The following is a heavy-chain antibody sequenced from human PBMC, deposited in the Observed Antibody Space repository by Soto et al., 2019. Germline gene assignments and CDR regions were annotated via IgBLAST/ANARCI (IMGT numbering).Heavy chain of an antibody. Sequence: LRLSCAASGFTFSSYGMHWVRQAPGKGLEWVAVIWYDGSNKYYADSVKGRFTISRDNSKNTLYLQMNSLRAEDTAVYYCATLGYCSSTSCYPFDYWGQGTLVTVSS. CDR2: IWYDGSNK. V-gene: IGHV3-33*01. D-gene: IGHD2-2*01. J-gene: IGHJ4*02. CDR3: ATLGYCSSTSCYPFDY. CDR1: GFTFSSYG.